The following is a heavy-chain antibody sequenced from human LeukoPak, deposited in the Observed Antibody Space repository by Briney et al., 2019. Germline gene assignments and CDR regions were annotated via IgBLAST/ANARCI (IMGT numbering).Heavy chain of an antibody. CDR3: ARLIADHFDY. CDR2: IYSGGST. D-gene: IGHD6-13*01. V-gene: IGHV3-53*01. Sequence: GGSLRLSCAASGFTFRNYWMHWVRQAPGKGLEWVSVIYSGGSTYYADSVKGRFTISRDNSKNTLYLQMNSLRAEDTAVYYCARLIADHFDYWGQGTLVTVSS. CDR1: GFTFRNYW. J-gene: IGHJ4*02.